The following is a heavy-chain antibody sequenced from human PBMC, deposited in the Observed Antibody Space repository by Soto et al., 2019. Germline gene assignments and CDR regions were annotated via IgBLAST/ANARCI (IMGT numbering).Heavy chain of an antibody. D-gene: IGHD6-13*01. V-gene: IGHV4-31*03. CDR1: GGCRSSGGYH. Sequence: SGTLALTCIVSGGCRSSGGYHCSLIRQHPGKGLEWIGNIYYSGSTYYNPSLKSRVTISVDTSKNQFSLKLNSVTAADTAVYYCARAYSSSWYGDAFDIRGQRSTVTVSS. CDR2: IYYSGST. J-gene: IGHJ3*02. CDR3: ARAYSSSWYGDAFDI.